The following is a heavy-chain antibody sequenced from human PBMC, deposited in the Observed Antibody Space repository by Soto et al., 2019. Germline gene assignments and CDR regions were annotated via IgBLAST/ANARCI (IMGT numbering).Heavy chain of an antibody. Sequence: ASVKVSCKASGYTFTISYMHWVRQAPGQGLEWMGIINPSGGSTSYAQKFQGRVTMTRYTSTSTVYMELSSLRSEDTAVYSCARDVSGRSNWFDPWGQGTLVTVSS. CDR2: INPSGGST. J-gene: IGHJ5*02. V-gene: IGHV1-46*01. CDR3: ARDVSGRSNWFDP. D-gene: IGHD1-26*01. CDR1: GYTFTISY.